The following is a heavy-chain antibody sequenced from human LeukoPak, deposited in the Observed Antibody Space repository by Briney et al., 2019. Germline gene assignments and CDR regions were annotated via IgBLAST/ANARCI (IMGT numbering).Heavy chain of an antibody. D-gene: IGHD6-19*01. CDR3: ARDGDSSGWSMVGYYYYYYMDV. J-gene: IGHJ6*03. Sequence: GGSLRLSCAASGFTFSSYEMNWVRQAPGKGLEWVSSISSSSSYIYYADSVKGRFTISRDNAKNSLYLQMNSLRAEDTAVYYCARDGDSSGWSMVGYYYYYYMDVWGKGTTVTVSS. CDR2: ISSSSSYI. V-gene: IGHV3-21*01. CDR1: GFTFSSYE.